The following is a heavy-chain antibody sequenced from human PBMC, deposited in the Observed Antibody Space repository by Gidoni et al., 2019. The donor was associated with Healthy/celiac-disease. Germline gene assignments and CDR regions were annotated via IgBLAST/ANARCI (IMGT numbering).Heavy chain of an antibody. Sequence: QVQLVQSGAEVKKPGSSVKVSCKASGGTFRSYAISWVRQAPGQGLEWMGGIIPIFGTANYAQKFQGIVTITADESTSTAYMELSSLRSEDTAVYYCAAHGDSSGYYTMNAFDIWGQGTMVTVSS. CDR1: GGTFRSYA. V-gene: IGHV1-69*01. J-gene: IGHJ3*02. CDR2: IIPIFGTA. CDR3: AAHGDSSGYYTMNAFDI. D-gene: IGHD3-22*01.